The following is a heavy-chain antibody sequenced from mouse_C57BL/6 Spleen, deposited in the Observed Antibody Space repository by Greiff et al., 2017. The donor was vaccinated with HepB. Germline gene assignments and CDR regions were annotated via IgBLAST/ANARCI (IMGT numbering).Heavy chain of an antibody. CDR1: GYTFTSYW. CDR2: IDPSDSYT. D-gene: IGHD2-3*01. J-gene: IGHJ3*01. V-gene: IGHV1-50*01. CDR3: AGGWLLAWFAY. Sequence: QVHVKQPGAELVKPGASVKLSCKASGYTFTSYWMQWVKQRPGQGLEWIGEIDPSDSYTNYNQKFKGKATLTVDTSSSTAYMQLSSLTSEDSAVYYCAGGWLLAWFAYWGQGTLVTVSA.